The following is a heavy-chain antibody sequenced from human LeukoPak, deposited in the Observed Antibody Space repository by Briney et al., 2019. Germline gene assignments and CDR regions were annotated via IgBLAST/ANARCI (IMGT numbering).Heavy chain of an antibody. Sequence: PGGSLRLSCVTSGFTFSSYWMNWVRQAPGKGLQYVANIKQDGSQKFYVDSVKGRFTISRDNAKNSLYLQMNSLRAEDTAVYYCAELGITMIGGVWGKGTTVTISS. CDR3: AELGITMIGGV. CDR1: GFTFSSYW. J-gene: IGHJ6*04. D-gene: IGHD3-10*02. CDR2: IKQDGSQK. V-gene: IGHV3-7*01.